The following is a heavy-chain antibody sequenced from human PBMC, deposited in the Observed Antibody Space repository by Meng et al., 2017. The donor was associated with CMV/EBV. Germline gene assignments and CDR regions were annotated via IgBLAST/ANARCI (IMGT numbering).Heavy chain of an antibody. CDR3: ARDGRGIWDCSSTSCYNPYYYYSMDV. V-gene: IGHV1-18*01. CDR1: GYTFTSYG. Sequence: ASVKVSCKASGYTFTSYGISWVRQAPGQGLEWMGWISAYNGNTNYAQKLQGRVTMTTDTSTSTAYMELRSLRSDDTAVYYCARDGRGIWDCSSTSCYNPYYYYSMDVWGQETTVTVFS. J-gene: IGHJ6*02. CDR2: ISAYNGNT. D-gene: IGHD2-2*02.